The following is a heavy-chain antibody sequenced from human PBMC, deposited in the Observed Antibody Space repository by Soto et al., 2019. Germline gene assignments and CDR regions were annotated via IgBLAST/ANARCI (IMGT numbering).Heavy chain of an antibody. J-gene: IGHJ4*02. CDR3: ARQGSTGLGY. Sequence: GDSLKISCKGSGYNFDTYWIGWVRQMPGKGLEWMGIIYPGDSDTTYSPSFQGQVTISADKSISTAYLRWNSLKASDTAMYYCARQGSTGLGYWGQGTLVTVYS. CDR1: GYNFDTYW. D-gene: IGHD3-9*01. CDR2: IYPGDSDT. V-gene: IGHV5-51*01.